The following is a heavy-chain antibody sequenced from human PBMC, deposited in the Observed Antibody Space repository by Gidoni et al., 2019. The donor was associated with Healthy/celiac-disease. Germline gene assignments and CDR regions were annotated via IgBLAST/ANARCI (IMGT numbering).Heavy chain of an antibody. CDR1: GFPFSDYY. D-gene: IGHD3-22*01. CDR2: ISSSSSYT. J-gene: IGHJ5*02. CDR3: ARDNPPGRYYDRDNWFDP. Sequence: QVQLVESGGGLVKPGGSLRLSCAASGFPFSDYYMGWIRQAPGKGLEWVSYISSSSSYTNYADSVKGRFTISRDNAKNSLYLQMNSLRAEDTAVYYCARDNPPGRYYDRDNWFDPWGQGTLVTVSS. V-gene: IGHV3-11*05.